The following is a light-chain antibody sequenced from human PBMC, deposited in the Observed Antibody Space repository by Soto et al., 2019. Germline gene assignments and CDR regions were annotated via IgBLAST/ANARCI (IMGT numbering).Light chain of an antibody. CDR1: QSINKW. V-gene: IGKV1-5*03. CDR3: QEYSRYLWT. Sequence: DIQMTQSPSTLSASVGDRVTITCRASQSINKWLAWYPQKPGRAPKLLIYKPSNLETRVPSRFSGSGSGTEVTLTISSLQPDEFATYYCQEYSRYLWTFAQGTKVDIK. J-gene: IGKJ1*01. CDR2: KPS.